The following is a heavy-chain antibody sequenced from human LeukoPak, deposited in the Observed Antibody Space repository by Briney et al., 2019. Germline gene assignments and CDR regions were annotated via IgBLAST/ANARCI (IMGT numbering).Heavy chain of an antibody. CDR2: ISSSGSV. D-gene: IGHD5-12*01. J-gene: IGHJ4*02. Sequence: SETLSLTCTVSRGSISGSIRSYYWSWLRQPPGKGLEWIVYISSSGSVNDNPPLRSRLTISVDTSKNQFFLNLSSVSAADTAVYYCARIPLGYSGAYYFDYWGQGTLVTVSP. CDR3: ARIPLGYSGAYYFDY. CDR1: RGSISGSIRSYY. V-gene: IGHV4-4*09.